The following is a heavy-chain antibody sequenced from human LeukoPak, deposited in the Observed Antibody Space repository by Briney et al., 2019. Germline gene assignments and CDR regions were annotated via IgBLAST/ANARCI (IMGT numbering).Heavy chain of an antibody. Sequence: PSGTLSLTCGVSGGSISNTNWWTWFRQPPGKGLEWIGEVNLQGSTNYNPSLKSRVAISVDKSENHISLKLTSVTAADTALFYCARHCSGGSCYIVLDHWGRGSLVTVSS. CDR2: VNLQGST. J-gene: IGHJ4*02. CDR1: GGSISNTNW. CDR3: ARHCSGGSCYIVLDH. D-gene: IGHD2-15*01. V-gene: IGHV4-4*02.